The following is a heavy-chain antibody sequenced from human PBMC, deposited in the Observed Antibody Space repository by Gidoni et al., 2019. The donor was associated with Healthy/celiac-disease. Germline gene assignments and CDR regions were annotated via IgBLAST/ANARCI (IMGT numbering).Heavy chain of an antibody. D-gene: IGHD3-16*02. CDR3: AASRIHRRYYYYGMDV. V-gene: IGHV3-23*01. CDR2: ISGSGGST. Sequence: EVQLLESGGGLVQPGGSLRLSCAASGFTFSSYAMSWVRQAPGKGLEWVSAISGSGGSTYYADSVKGRFTISRDNSKNTLYLQMNSLRAEDTAVYYCAASRIHRRYYYYGMDVWGQGTTVTVSS. J-gene: IGHJ6*02. CDR1: GFTFSSYA.